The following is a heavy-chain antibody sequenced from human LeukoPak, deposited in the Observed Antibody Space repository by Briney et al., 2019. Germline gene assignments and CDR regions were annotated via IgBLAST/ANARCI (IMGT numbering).Heavy chain of an antibody. Sequence: GGSLRLSCAASGFTFSDYYMSWIRQAPGKGLEWVSYISSSGSTIYYADSVKGRFTISRDNAKNSLYLQMNSLRAEDTALYYCAKDKSFGHDGYCFDYWGQGTLVTVSS. J-gene: IGHJ4*02. CDR1: GFTFSDYY. V-gene: IGHV3-11*01. D-gene: IGHD3-16*01. CDR2: ISSSGSTI. CDR3: AKDKSFGHDGYCFDY.